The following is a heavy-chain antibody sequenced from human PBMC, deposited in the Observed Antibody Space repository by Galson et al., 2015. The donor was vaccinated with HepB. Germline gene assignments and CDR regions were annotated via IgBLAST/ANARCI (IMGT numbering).Heavy chain of an antibody. D-gene: IGHD1-7*01. CDR2: ISYDGSNK. CDR1: GFTFSSYG. Sequence: SLRLSCAASGFTFSSYGMHWVRQAPGKGLEWVAVISYDGSNKYYADSVKGRFTISRDNSKNTLYLQMNSLRAEDTAVYYCAILTGTTNYWGQGTLVTVSS. CDR3: AILTGTTNY. V-gene: IGHV3-30*03. J-gene: IGHJ4*02.